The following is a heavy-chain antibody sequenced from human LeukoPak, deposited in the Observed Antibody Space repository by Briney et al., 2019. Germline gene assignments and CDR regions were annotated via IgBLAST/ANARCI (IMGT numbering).Heavy chain of an antibody. CDR2: ISSSGSTI. Sequence: GGSLRLSCAAPGFTFSSYEMNWVRQAPGEGLEWVSYISSSGSTIYYADSVKGRFTISRDNAKNSLYLQMNSLRAEDTAVYYCARDGGSPYYYDSSGYYSVYGGQGTLVTVSS. CDR1: GFTFSSYE. J-gene: IGHJ4*02. V-gene: IGHV3-48*03. D-gene: IGHD3-22*01. CDR3: ARDGGSPYYYDSSGYYSVY.